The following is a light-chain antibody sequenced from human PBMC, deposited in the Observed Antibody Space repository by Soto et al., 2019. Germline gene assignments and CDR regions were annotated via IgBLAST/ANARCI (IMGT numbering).Light chain of an antibody. CDR2: GSS. V-gene: IGKV3-20*01. Sequence: EILLTQSPGTPSLSPGESATLSCRASQSVSRSYLAWYQQKPRQAPRLLIYGSSSRATGIPDRFSGSGSGTDFTPTISRLEPEDFAVYYCQQYGSSRRLTFGGGTKV. CDR3: QQYGSSRRLT. CDR1: QSVSRSY. J-gene: IGKJ4*01.